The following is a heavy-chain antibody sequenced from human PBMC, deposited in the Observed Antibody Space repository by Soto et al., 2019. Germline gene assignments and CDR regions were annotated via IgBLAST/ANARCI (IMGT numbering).Heavy chain of an antibody. D-gene: IGHD6-19*01. V-gene: IGHV4-39*01. CDR2: IYDSGNT. Sequence: SETLSLTCTVSGGSISSSSHYWGWIRQPPGKGLEWIGSIYDSGNTYYNPSLKSRVTISVDTSRNQFSLRLSSVTAADTAVYYCARHAPGSGWYYWFDPWGQGTQVTVS. CDR3: ARHAPGSGWYYWFDP. J-gene: IGHJ5*02. CDR1: GGSISSSSHY.